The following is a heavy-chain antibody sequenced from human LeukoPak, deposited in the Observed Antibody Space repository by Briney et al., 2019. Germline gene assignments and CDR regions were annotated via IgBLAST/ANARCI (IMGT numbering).Heavy chain of an antibody. CDR3: AREWGPIAVSGGPGY. D-gene: IGHD6-19*01. J-gene: IGHJ4*02. CDR2: IWFDGRNT. Sequence: EPGRSLRLSCAASGFTFSNSGMHWARQAPGKGLEWVALIWFDGRNTFHADSVKGRFTISRDNSKNTLFLQMNSLRAEDTAVYYCAREWGPIAVSGGPGYWGQGALVTVSS. CDR1: GFTFSNSG. V-gene: IGHV3-33*01.